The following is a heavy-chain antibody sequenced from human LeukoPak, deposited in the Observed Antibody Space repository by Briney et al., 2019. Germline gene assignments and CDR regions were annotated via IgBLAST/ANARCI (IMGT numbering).Heavy chain of an antibody. J-gene: IGHJ6*03. CDR1: GYTFTSYY. Sequence: GASVKVSCKASGYTFTSYYIHWVRQATGQGLEWMGWMNPNSGNTGYAQKFQGRVTMTRNTSISTAYMELSSLRSEDTAVYYCARGKRGSSIVFYYYYYMDIWGKGTTVTISS. D-gene: IGHD2/OR15-2a*01. V-gene: IGHV1-8*02. CDR3: ARGKRGSSIVFYYYYYMDI. CDR2: MNPNSGNT.